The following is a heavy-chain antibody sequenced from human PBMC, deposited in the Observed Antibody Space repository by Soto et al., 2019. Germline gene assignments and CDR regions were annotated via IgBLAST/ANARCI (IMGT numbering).Heavy chain of an antibody. CDR2: IYYSGST. CDR1: GGSISSGGYY. J-gene: IGHJ4*02. CDR3: ARVISYGDFDY. D-gene: IGHD1-26*01. V-gene: IGHV4-31*03. Sequence: QVQLQESGPGLVKPSQTLSLTCTVSGGSISSGGYYWSWIRQHPGKGREWIGYIYYSGSTYYNPYLTSRVTISVDTSKNQLSLKLSSVTAADTAVYYCARVISYGDFDYWGQGTLVTVSS.